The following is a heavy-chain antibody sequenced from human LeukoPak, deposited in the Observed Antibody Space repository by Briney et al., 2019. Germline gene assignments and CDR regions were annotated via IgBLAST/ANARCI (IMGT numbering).Heavy chain of an antibody. J-gene: IGHJ3*02. Sequence: PGRSLRLSCAASGFTFSSYAMHWVRQPPGKGREWVAVISCYGSNKYYADSVKGRFTISRDNSKNTLYLQMNSLRAEDTAVYYCARDHGLYSSSWYGDAFDIWGQGTMVTVSS. CDR3: ARDHGLYSSSWYGDAFDI. CDR1: GFTFSSYA. V-gene: IGHV3-30*04. D-gene: IGHD6-13*01. CDR2: ISCYGSNK.